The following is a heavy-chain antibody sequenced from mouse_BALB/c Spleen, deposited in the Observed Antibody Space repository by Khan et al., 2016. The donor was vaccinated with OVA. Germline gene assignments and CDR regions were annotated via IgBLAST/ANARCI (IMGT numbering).Heavy chain of an antibody. CDR2: IDPSDSYT. V-gene: IGHV1-69*02. J-gene: IGHJ3*01. CDR1: GYTFTSFW. D-gene: IGHD1-1*01. Sequence: QVQLQQPGAELVKPGASVKLSCKASGYTFTSFWLHWVKQRPGLGLEWIGEIDPSDSYTNYNQKFKGKATLTLDKYSSAAYMKLSSLSAEDSAVYYCARSYFYGSSTWFGYWGQGTLVTVSA. CDR3: ARSYFYGSSTWFGY.